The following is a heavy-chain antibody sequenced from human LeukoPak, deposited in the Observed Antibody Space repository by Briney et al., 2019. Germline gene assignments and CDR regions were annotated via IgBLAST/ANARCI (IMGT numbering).Heavy chain of an antibody. Sequence: GASVKVSCKASGGTFISYAISWVRQAPGQGLEWMGGIIPIFGTANYAQKFQGRVTITADESTSTAYMELSSLRSEDTAVYYCARGRDYYDSSGYYSYYFDYWGQGTLVTVSS. V-gene: IGHV1-69*13. CDR2: IIPIFGTA. J-gene: IGHJ4*02. CDR3: ARGRDYYDSSGYYSYYFDY. D-gene: IGHD3-22*01. CDR1: GGTFISYA.